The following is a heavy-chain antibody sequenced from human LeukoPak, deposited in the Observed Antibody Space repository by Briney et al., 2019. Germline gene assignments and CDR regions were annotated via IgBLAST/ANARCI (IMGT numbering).Heavy chain of an antibody. V-gene: IGHV3-7*03. D-gene: IGHD6-19*01. CDR3: ARDQSAKQWLVKVGFDY. Sequence: PGGSLRLSCAASGFTFSSYWMSWVRQAPGKGLEWVANIKQDGSEKYYVDSVKGRFTISRDNAKNSLYLQMNSLRAEDTAVYYCARDQSAKQWLVKVGFDYWGQGTLVTVSS. CDR1: GFTFSSYW. J-gene: IGHJ4*02. CDR2: IKQDGSEK.